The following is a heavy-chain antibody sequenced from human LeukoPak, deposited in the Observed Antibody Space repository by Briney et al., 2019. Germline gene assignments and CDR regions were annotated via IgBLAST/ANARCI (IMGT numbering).Heavy chain of an antibody. CDR3: AKDRDYYDSSGYLGYYYMDV. Sequence: GGSLRLSCAASGFIFSRYHMSWVRQAPGKGLEWVANIKEDGSEKYYVDSVKGRFSISRVNARDSLYLQMNSLRSEDTAVYYCAKDRDYYDSSGYLGYYYMDVWGKGTTVTISS. CDR2: IKEDGSEK. D-gene: IGHD3-22*01. J-gene: IGHJ6*03. V-gene: IGHV3-7*03. CDR1: GFIFSRYH.